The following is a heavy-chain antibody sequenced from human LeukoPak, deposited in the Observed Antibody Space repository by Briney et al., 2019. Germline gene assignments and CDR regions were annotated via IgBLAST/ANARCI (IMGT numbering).Heavy chain of an antibody. D-gene: IGHD5-18*01. V-gene: IGHV3-21*01. CDR1: GFTFSSYS. Sequence: GGSLRLSCAASGFTFSSYSMNWVRQAPGKGLEWVSSISSSSSYIYYADSVQGRFAISRDNSKNTLYLQMNSLRAEDTAVYYCARGSSYGPFDSWGQGTLVTVSS. CDR3: ARGSSYGPFDS. J-gene: IGHJ4*02. CDR2: ISSSSSYI.